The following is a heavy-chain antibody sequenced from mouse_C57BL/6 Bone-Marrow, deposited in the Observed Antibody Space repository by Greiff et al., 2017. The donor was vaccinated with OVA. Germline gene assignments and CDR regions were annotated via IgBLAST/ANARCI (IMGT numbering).Heavy chain of an antibody. V-gene: IGHV1-64*01. Sequence: QVQLQQPGAELVKPGASVKLSCKASGYTFTSYWMHWVKQRPGQGLEWIGMIHPNSGSTNYNEKFKSKATLTVDKSSSTAYMQLSSLTSEDSAVDYCAAYSYGSSSVAAMAYWGHGTLVTVSS. CDR2: IHPNSGST. CDR3: AAYSYGSSSVAAMAY. CDR1: GYTFTSYW. J-gene: IGHJ4*01. D-gene: IGHD1-1*01.